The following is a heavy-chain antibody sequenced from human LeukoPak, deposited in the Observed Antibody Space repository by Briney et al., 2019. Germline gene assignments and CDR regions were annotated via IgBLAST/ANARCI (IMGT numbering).Heavy chain of an antibody. V-gene: IGHV1-2*02. Sequence: ASVTVSCKASGYTFTGYYMHWVRQAPGQGLEWMGWINPNSGGTNYAQKFQGRVTMTRDTSISTAYMELSRLRSDDTAVYYCARGVAYYYDSSSEDYWGQGTLVTVSS. CDR1: GYTFTGYY. CDR2: INPNSGGT. J-gene: IGHJ4*02. CDR3: ARGVAYYYDSSSEDY. D-gene: IGHD3-22*01.